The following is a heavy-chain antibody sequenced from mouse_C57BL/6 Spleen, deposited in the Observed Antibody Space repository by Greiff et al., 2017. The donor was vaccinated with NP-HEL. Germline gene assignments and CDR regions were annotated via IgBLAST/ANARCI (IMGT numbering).Heavy chain of an antibody. Sequence: QVQLKQPGAELVRPGTSVKLSCKASGYTFTSYWMHWVKQRPGQGLEWIGVIDPSDSYTNYNQKFKGKATLTVDTSSSTAYMQLSSLTSEDSAVYYCAREAGNYDYWGQGTTLTVSS. CDR1: GYTFTSYW. CDR3: AREAGNYDY. J-gene: IGHJ2*01. V-gene: IGHV1-59*01. D-gene: IGHD2-1*01. CDR2: IDPSDSYT.